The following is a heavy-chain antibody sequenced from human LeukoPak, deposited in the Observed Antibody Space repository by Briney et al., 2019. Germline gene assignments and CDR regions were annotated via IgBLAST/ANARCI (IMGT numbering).Heavy chain of an antibody. D-gene: IGHD1-14*01. V-gene: IGHV1-18*01. CDR2: VSGYTGNT. CDR1: GYTFTTYG. J-gene: IGHJ4*02. Sequence: ASVKVSGKTSGYTFTTYGVSWVRQAPGHGLEWMGWVSGYTGNTNYAERFQGRVTMTIDASTSTVYMELTNLRSDDTAVYFCARGEVSASLYYFDFRGQGTLVTVS. CDR3: ARGEVSASLYYFDF.